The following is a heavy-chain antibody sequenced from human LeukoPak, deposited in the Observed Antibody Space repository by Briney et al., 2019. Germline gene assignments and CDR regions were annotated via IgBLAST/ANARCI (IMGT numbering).Heavy chain of an antibody. D-gene: IGHD3-10*01. CDR3: ARGRRHYGSGSYPVDY. J-gene: IGHJ4*02. CDR2: TKQDGSEK. CDR1: GFTFSSYW. V-gene: IGHV3-7*03. Sequence: GGSLRLSCAASGFTFSSYWMSWVRQAPGKGLEWVANTKQDGSEKYYVDSVKGRFTISRDNAKNSLYLQMNSLRAEDTAVYYCARGRRHYGSGSYPVDYWGQGTLVTVSS.